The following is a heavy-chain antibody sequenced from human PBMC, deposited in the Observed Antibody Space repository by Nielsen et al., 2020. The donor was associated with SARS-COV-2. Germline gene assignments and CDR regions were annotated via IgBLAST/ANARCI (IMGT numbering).Heavy chain of an antibody. CDR2: INPNSGGT. CDR1: GYTFTGYY. CDR3: ARRSRTTMLFDY. V-gene: IGHV1-2*06. J-gene: IGHJ4*02. D-gene: IGHD2-8*01. Sequence: ASVKVSCKASGYTFTGYYMHWVRQAPGQGLEWMGRINPNSGGTNYAQKFQGRVTMTRDMSISTAYMELSRLRSDDTAVYYCARRSRTTMLFDYWGQGTLVTVSS.